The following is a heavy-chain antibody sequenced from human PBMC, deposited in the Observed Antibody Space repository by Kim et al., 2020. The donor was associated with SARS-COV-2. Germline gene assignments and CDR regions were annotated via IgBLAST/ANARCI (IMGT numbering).Heavy chain of an antibody. CDR1: GGSFSGYY. Sequence: SETLSLTCAVYGGSFSGYYWSWIRQPPGKGLEWIGEINHSGSTNYNPSLKSRVTISVDTSKNQFSLKLSSVTAADTAVYYCARGRRGRITMIVVPSPADYFDYWGQGTLVTVSS. CDR3: ARGRRGRITMIVVPSPADYFDY. J-gene: IGHJ4*02. V-gene: IGHV4-34*01. CDR2: INHSGST. D-gene: IGHD3-22*01.